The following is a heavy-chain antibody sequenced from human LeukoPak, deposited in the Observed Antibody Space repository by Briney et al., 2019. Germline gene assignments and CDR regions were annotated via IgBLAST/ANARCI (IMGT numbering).Heavy chain of an antibody. D-gene: IGHD3-10*01. J-gene: IGHJ6*03. V-gene: IGHV3-11*01. CDR3: AREATMVQGVFYYYYYMDV. Sequence: GGSLRLSCAASGFTFSSYWMSWIRQTPGKGLEWVSYISSSGSTIYYADSVKGRFTISRDNAKNSLYLQMNSLRAEDTAVYYCAREATMVQGVFYYYYYMDVWGKGTTVTVSS. CDR1: GFTFSSYW. CDR2: ISSSGSTI.